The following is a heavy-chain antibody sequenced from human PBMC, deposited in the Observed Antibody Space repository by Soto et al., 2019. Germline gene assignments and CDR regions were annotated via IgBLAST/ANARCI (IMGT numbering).Heavy chain of an antibody. CDR2: VSAYNGNT. J-gene: IGHJ6*02. CDR1: GYSFINYD. CDR3: TTDAHSGSYQRDYYYYGMDV. V-gene: IGHV1-18*01. D-gene: IGHD1-26*01. Sequence: ASVKVSCNASGYSFINYDISWVRQAPGQGLEWMGWVSAYNGNTNYAQKFQGRVTMTTDTSTSTAYMELRSLKTEDTAVYYCTTDAHSGSYQRDYYYYGMDVWGQGTTVTVSS.